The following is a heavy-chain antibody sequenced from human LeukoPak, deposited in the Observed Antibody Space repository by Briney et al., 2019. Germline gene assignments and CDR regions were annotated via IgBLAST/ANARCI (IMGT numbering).Heavy chain of an antibody. CDR2: IYYSGST. D-gene: IGHD3-9*01. V-gene: IGHV4-59*08. CDR1: GCSINSYY. J-gene: IGHJ4*02. CDR3: ARHVWLQPFDY. Sequence: SETLSLTCSVSGCSINSYYWSWIRQSPGKGLEWIGYIYYSGSTNYNPSLKSRVTISVDTSKNQFSLKLSSVTAADTAGYYCARHVWLQPFDYWGQGTLVTVSS.